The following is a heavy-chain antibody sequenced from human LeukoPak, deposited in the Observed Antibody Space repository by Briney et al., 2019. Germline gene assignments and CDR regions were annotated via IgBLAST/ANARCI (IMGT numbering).Heavy chain of an antibody. J-gene: IGHJ6*03. CDR1: GYTLTELS. V-gene: IGHV1-24*01. D-gene: IGHD6-19*01. CDR2: FDPEDGET. CDR3: ARDFSSGWYYYYYYMDV. Sequence: ASVKVSCKVSGYTLTELSMHWVRQAPGKGLEWMGGFDPEDGETIYAQKFQGRVTMTEDTSTDTAYMELSSLRSEDTAVYYCARDFSSGWYYYYYYMDVWGKGTTVTVSS.